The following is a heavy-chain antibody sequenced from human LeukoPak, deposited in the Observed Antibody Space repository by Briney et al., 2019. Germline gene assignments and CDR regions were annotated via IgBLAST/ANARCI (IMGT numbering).Heavy chain of an antibody. V-gene: IGHV3-23*01. CDR1: GFTFSIYA. J-gene: IGHJ6*02. Sequence: GGSLRLSCAASGFTFSIYAMSWVRQAPGKGLEWVSALSSSGGSTYYADSVKGRFTISRDNSKNMLYLQMNSLRAEDTAVYYCAKDRSSYSHYSYYGMDVWGQGTTVTVSS. CDR2: LSSSGGST. CDR3: AKDRSSYSHYSYYGMDV. D-gene: IGHD4-11*01.